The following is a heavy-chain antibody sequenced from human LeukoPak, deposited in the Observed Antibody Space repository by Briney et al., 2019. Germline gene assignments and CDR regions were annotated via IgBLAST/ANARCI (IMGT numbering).Heavy chain of an antibody. CDR3: ARARRRGSSCDY. CDR2: IIPIFGTA. D-gene: IGHD6-6*01. Sequence: SVKVSCKASGGTFSSYAISWVRQAPGQGLEWMGGIIPIFGTANYAQKFQGRVTITADESTSTAYMELSSLRSEDTAVYYCARARRRGSSCDYWGQGTLVTVSS. V-gene: IGHV1-69*13. J-gene: IGHJ4*02. CDR1: GGTFSSYA.